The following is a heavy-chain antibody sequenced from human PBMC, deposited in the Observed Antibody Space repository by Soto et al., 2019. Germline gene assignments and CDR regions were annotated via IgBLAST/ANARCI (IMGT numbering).Heavy chain of an antibody. CDR2: INPSGGST. V-gene: IGHV1-46*03. Sequence: QVQLVQSGAEVKKPGASVKVSCKASGYTFTSYYMHWVRQAPGQGLEWMGIINPSGGSTSYAQKFQGRVNMTRDTSTSTVYMELSSLRSEDTAVYYCARDDCSGGSCYSPFDYWGQGTLVTVSS. D-gene: IGHD2-15*01. CDR3: ARDDCSGGSCYSPFDY. J-gene: IGHJ4*02. CDR1: GYTFTSYY.